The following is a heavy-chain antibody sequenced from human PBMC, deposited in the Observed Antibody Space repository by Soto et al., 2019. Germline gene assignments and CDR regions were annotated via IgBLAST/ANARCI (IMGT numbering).Heavy chain of an antibody. J-gene: IGHJ6*02. V-gene: IGHV4-31*03. D-gene: IGHD2-2*01. Sequence: SETLSLTCTVSGGSISSGGYYCSWIRQHPGKGLEWIGYIYYSGSTYYNPSLKSRVTISVDTSKNQFSLKLSSVTAADTAVYYCARDHIVLVPAAMSPYYYGMDVWGQGTTVT. CDR2: IYYSGST. CDR1: GGSISSGGYY. CDR3: ARDHIVLVPAAMSPYYYGMDV.